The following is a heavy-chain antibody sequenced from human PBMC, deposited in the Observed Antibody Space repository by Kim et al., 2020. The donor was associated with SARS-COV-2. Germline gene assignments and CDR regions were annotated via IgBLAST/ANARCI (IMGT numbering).Heavy chain of an antibody. Sequence: GGSLRLSCAASGFTFGDYVMHWVRQAPGKGLEWVSGISWNSGSIGYADSVKGRFTISRDNAKNSLYLQMNSLRAEDTALYYCAKDHKLRFLEWLSFGGYFDSWGQGTLVTVSS. J-gene: IGHJ4*02. V-gene: IGHV3-9*01. D-gene: IGHD3-3*01. CDR3: AKDHKLRFLEWLSFGGYFDS. CDR2: ISWNSGSI. CDR1: GFTFGDYV.